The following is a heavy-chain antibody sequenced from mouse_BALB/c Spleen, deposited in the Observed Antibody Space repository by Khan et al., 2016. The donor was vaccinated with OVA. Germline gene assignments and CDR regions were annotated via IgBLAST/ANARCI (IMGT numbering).Heavy chain of an antibody. CDR1: GYTFTSYY. CDR3: TRRGTARATLWFAY. J-gene: IGHJ3*01. V-gene: IGHV1S81*02. D-gene: IGHD3-2*01. CDR2: INPSNGGT. Sequence: VQLQESGAELVKPGASVKLSCKASGYTFTSYYMYWLKQRPGQGLEWIGEINPSNGGTNFNEKFKSKATLTVDKSSSTAYMQLSSLTSEVSAVYNCTRRGTARATLWFAYWGQGTLVTVSA.